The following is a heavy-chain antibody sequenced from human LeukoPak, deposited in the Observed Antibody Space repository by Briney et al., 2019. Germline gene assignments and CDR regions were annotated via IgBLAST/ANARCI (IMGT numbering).Heavy chain of an antibody. CDR2: ISSSSSYI. CDR1: GFTFSSYS. D-gene: IGHD1-26*01. J-gene: IGHJ4*02. Sequence: PGGSLRLSCAASGFTFSSYSMNWVRQAPGKGLEWVSSISSSSSYIYYADSVKGRFTISRDNAKNSLYLQMNSLRAEDTAVYYCARDRTGSYYQSPPYYFDYWGQGTLVTVSS. CDR3: ARDRTGSYYQSPPYYFDY. V-gene: IGHV3-21*01.